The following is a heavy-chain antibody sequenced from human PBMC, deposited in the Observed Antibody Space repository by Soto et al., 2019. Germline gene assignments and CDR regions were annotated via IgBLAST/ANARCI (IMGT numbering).Heavy chain of an antibody. Sequence: SVKVSCKASGGTFSSDAISWVRQAPGQGLEWMGGIIPIFGTANYAQKFQGRVTITADESTSTAYMELSSLRSEDTALYYCARCMAEFWSGYYYYYYGMDVWGQGTTVTVSS. V-gene: IGHV1-69*13. J-gene: IGHJ6*02. CDR1: GGTFSSDA. CDR3: ARCMAEFWSGYYYYYYGMDV. D-gene: IGHD3-3*01. CDR2: IIPIFGTA.